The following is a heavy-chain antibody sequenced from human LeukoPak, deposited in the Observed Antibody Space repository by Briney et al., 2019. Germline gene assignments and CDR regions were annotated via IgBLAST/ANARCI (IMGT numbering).Heavy chain of an antibody. CDR3: ARAVDTAMVNFDY. D-gene: IGHD5-18*01. J-gene: IGHJ4*02. Sequence: GGSLRLSCAASGFTITTNYMNWVRQAPGKGLEWVSVIYGDDETNYADSVKGRFTISRDNSKNTLYLQMNSLRADDTAVYYCARAVDTAMVNFDYWGQGTLVTVSS. CDR2: IYGDDET. V-gene: IGHV3-53*01. CDR1: GFTITTNY.